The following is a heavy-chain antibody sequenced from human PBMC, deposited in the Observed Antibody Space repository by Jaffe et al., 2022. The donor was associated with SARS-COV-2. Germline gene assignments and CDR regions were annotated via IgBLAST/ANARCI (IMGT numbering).Heavy chain of an antibody. J-gene: IGHJ3*02. CDR3: ARVSGSYSRGAFDI. V-gene: IGHV3-7*01. CDR2: IKQDGSEK. D-gene: IGHD1-26*01. CDR1: GFTFSSYW. Sequence: EVQLVESGGGLVQPGGSLRLSCVASGFTFSSYWMSWVRQAPGKGLEWVANIKQDGSEKYYVDSVKGRFTISRDNAKNSLYLQMNSLRAEDTAVYHCARVSGSYSRGAFDIWGQGTMVTVSS.